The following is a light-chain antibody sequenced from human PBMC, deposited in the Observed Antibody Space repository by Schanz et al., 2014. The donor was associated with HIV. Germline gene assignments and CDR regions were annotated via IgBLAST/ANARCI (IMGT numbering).Light chain of an antibody. Sequence: QSALTQPPSASGSPGQSITISCTGLNSDISTYNYVSWYQQNPGKAPNLIIYDVNKRPSAVPDRFSGSRSGNTASLTVSGLQAEDEGDYFCSSYEGTNILVFGGGTKLTVL. CDR2: DVN. V-gene: IGLV2-8*01. J-gene: IGLJ3*02. CDR3: SSYEGTNILV. CDR1: NSDISTYNY.